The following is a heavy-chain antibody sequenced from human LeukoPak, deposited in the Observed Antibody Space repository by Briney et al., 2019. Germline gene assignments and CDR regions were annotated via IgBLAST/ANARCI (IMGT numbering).Heavy chain of an antibody. Sequence: GGSLRLSCGGSGFIFSSSDMSWVRQAPGKGLEWVSAISGSGGSTYYADSVKGRFTISRDNSKNTLYLQMNSLRAEDTAVYYCAKVLLGVVIEDAFDIWGQGTMVTVSS. CDR2: ISGSGGST. V-gene: IGHV3-23*01. CDR3: AKVLLGVVIEDAFDI. CDR1: GFIFSSSD. J-gene: IGHJ3*02. D-gene: IGHD3-3*01.